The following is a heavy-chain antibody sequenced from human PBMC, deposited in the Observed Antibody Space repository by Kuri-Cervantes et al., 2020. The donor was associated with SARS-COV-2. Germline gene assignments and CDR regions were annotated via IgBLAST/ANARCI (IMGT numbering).Heavy chain of an antibody. Sequence: GSLRLSCTVSAGSISSSSYYWGWIRQPPGKGLEWIGSMYYSGSTFYNPYLKSRVTMSVDTSENQFSLKLSSVTAADTAVYSCARHGYSNHAVSVFDYWGQGTRVTVSS. D-gene: IGHD4-11*01. CDR2: MYYSGST. CDR1: AGSISSSSYY. CDR3: ARHGYSNHAVSVFDY. J-gene: IGHJ4*01. V-gene: IGHV4-39*01.